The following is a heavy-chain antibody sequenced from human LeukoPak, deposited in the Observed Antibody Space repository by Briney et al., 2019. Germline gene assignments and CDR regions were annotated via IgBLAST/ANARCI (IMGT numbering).Heavy chain of an antibody. D-gene: IGHD1-26*01. V-gene: IGHV4-39*01. Sequence: SETLSLTCTVFSGSLSSSSYYWGWIRQPPGKGLEWIGSIYYSGSTYYNPSLKSRVTISVDTSKNQFSLKLSSVTAADTAVYYCAKRQVGGSTKGAFDIWGQGTMVTVSS. J-gene: IGHJ3*02. CDR1: SGSLSSSSYY. CDR2: IYYSGST. CDR3: AKRQVGGSTKGAFDI.